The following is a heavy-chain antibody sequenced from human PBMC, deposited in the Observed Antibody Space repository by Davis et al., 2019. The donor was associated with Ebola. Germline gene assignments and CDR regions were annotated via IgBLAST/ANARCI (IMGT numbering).Heavy chain of an antibody. V-gene: IGHV1-46*01. Sequence: ASVKVSCKASGYTFTSYYMHWVRQAPGQGLEWMGIINPSGCSTSYAQKFQGRVTMTRDTSTSTVYMELSSLRSEDTAVYYCARELVVVIATSDYYYYGMDVWGQGTTVTVSS. CDR2: INPSGCST. CDR3: ARELVVVIATSDYYYYGMDV. D-gene: IGHD2-21*01. CDR1: GYTFTSYY. J-gene: IGHJ6*02.